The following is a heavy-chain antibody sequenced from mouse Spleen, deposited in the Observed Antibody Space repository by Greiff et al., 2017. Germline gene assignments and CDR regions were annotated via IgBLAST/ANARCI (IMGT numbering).Heavy chain of an antibody. D-gene: IGHD2-5*01. J-gene: IGHJ4*01. CDR2: IFPGSGST. V-gene: IGHV1-75*01. Sequence: QVQLQQPGAELVKPGASVKMSCKASGYTFTSYWITWVKQRPGQGLEWIGWIFPGSGSTYYNEKFKGKATLTVDKSSSTAYMLLSSLTSEDSAVYFCARSGAYYSNYDAMDYWGQGTSVTVSS. CDR3: ARSGAYYSNYDAMDY. CDR1: GYTFTSYW.